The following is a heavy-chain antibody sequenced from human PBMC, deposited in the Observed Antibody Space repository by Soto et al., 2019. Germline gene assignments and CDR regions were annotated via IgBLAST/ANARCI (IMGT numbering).Heavy chain of an antibody. CDR3: ARRSPGIVDDAFDI. V-gene: IGHV4-34*01. D-gene: IGHD1-26*01. CDR2: INHSGST. CDR1: GGSFSGYY. Sequence: PSETLSLTCAVYGGSFSGYYWSWIRQPPGKGLEWIGEINHSGSTNYNASLKSRVTISVDTSKNQFSLKLSSVTAADTAVYYCARRSPGIVDDAFDIWGQGTMVTVSS. J-gene: IGHJ3*02.